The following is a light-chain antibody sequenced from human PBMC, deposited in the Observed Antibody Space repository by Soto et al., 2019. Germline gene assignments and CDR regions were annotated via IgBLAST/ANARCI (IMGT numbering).Light chain of an antibody. CDR3: MQSIQLPLT. V-gene: IGKV2D-29*01. CDR2: EVS. J-gene: IGKJ5*01. Sequence: DVVMTQSPLSRPVTLGQPASISCRSNQSLVHSDGIAYFSWYLQKPGQPPQLLIYEVSNRFSGVPDRFSGSGSGTDFTLKISRVEAEDVGVYYCMQSIQLPLTFGQGTRLENK. CDR1: QSLVHSDGIAY.